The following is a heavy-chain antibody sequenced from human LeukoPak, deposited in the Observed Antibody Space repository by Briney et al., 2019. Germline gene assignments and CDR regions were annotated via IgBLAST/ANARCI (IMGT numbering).Heavy chain of an antibody. CDR3: ARVYSSGWSY. V-gene: IGHV3-48*04. J-gene: IGHJ4*02. CDR2: ISSSGSTI. D-gene: IGHD6-19*01. Sequence: GGSLRLSCITSGITFINYGMNWVRQAPGKGLEWVSYISSSGSTIYYADSVKGRFTISRDNAKKSLYLQMNSLRAEDTAVYYCARVYSSGWSYWGQGTLVTVSS. CDR1: GITFINYG.